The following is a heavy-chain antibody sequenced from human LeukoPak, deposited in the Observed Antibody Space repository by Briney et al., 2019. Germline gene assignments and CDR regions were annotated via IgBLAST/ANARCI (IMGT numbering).Heavy chain of an antibody. CDR2: ISGSGGST. CDR3: AADTDFDAFDI. D-gene: IGHD2-21*02. CDR1: GFTFSSYA. J-gene: IGHJ3*02. Sequence: GGSLRLSCAASGFTFSSYAVSWVRQAPGKGLEWVSAISGSGGSTYYADSVKGRFTISRDNSENTLHLQMNSLRAEDTAVYYCAADTDFDAFDIWGQGTMVTVSS. V-gene: IGHV3-23*01.